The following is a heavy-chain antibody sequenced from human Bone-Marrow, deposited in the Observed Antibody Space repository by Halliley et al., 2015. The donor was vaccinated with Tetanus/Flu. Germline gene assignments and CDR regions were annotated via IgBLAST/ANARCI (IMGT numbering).Heavy chain of an antibody. CDR3: AGGSGTPYSLSES. CDR1: GDSVSGNSAA. D-gene: IGHD1-26*01. V-gene: IGHV6-1*01. J-gene: IGHJ5*02. Sequence: LVKPTQTLSLTCAISGDSVSGNSAAWSWIRQSPSRGLEWLGWTYYRSKWYNEYALSVKSRIIISPDTSKNQFSLHLNSVTPEDTAVYYCAGGSGTPYSLSESWGQGTLVPVSS. CDR2: TYYRSKWYN.